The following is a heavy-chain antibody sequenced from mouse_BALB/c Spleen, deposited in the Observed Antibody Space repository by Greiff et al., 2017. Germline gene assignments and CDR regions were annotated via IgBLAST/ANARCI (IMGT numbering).Heavy chain of an antibody. J-gene: IGHJ4*01. Sequence: EVKLQESGPGLVKPSQSLSLTCSVTGYSITSGYYWNWIRQFPGNKLEWMGYISYDGSNNYNPSLKNRISITRDTSKNQFFLKLNSVTTEDTATYYCARGLVDYWGQGTSVTVSS. CDR1: GYSITSGYY. V-gene: IGHV3-6*02. D-gene: IGHD6-1*01. CDR3: ARGLVDY. CDR2: ISYDGSN.